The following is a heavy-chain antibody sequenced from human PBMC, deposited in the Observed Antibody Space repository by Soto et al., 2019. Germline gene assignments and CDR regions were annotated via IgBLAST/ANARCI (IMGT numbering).Heavy chain of an antibody. CDR2: INAGNGNT. J-gene: IGHJ4*02. D-gene: IGHD4-17*01. CDR3: ARSRDYGDSSLVY. V-gene: IGHV1-3*01. Sequence: ASGKVSCKASGYTFTSYAVDWVRQAPGQRLEWMGWINAGNGNTKYSQKFQGRVTITRDTSASTAYMELSSLRSEDTAVYYCARSRDYGDSSLVYWGQGTLVTVSS. CDR1: GYTFTSYA.